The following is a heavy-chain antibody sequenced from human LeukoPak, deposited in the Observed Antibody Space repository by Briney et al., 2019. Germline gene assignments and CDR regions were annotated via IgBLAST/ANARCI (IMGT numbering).Heavy chain of an antibody. CDR3: ARYAYSGYAHYGLDV. Sequence: SETLSLTCTVSGGSISSGGYYWSWIRQHPGKGLEWIGYTYYSGSTYYNPSLKSRVTISVDTSKKQFSLKLSSVTAADTAVYYCARYAYSGYAHYGLDVWGQGTTVTVSS. D-gene: IGHD5-12*01. J-gene: IGHJ6*02. CDR1: GGSISSGGYY. CDR2: TYYSGST. V-gene: IGHV4-31*03.